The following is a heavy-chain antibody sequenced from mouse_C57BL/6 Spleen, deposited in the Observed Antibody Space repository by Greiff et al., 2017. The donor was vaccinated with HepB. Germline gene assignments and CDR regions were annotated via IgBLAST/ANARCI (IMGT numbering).Heavy chain of an antibody. CDR1: GYTFTSYW. J-gene: IGHJ2*01. CDR2: IHPNSGST. D-gene: IGHD1-1*01. CDR3: ADYGSSYMDY. V-gene: IGHV1-62-3*01. Sequence: QVQLQQPGAELVKPGASVKLSCKASGYTFTSYWMHWVKQRPGRGLEWIGRIHPNSGSTNYNEKFKSKATLTVDKSSSTAYMQLSSLTSEDSAVYYCADYGSSYMDYWGQGTTLTVSS.